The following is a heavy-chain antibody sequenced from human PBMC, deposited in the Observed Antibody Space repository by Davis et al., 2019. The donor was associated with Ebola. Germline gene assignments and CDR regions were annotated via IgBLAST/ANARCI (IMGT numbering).Heavy chain of an antibody. J-gene: IGHJ4*02. V-gene: IGHV3-48*04. CDR1: GFTFSSYS. CDR3: ARIESGRGGAFDY. Sequence: GESLKISCAASGFTFSSYSMNWVRQAPGKGLEWVSYISSSSSTIYYADSVKGRFTISRDNAKNSLYLQMNSLRVEGTAVYYCARIESGRGGAFDYWGQGTLVTVSS. CDR2: ISSSSSTI. D-gene: IGHD3-10*01.